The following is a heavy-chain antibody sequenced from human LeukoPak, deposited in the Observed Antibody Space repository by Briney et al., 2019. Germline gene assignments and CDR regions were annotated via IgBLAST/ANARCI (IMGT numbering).Heavy chain of an antibody. CDR2: IYYSGST. J-gene: IGHJ3*02. V-gene: IGHV4-39*07. Sequence: PSETLSLTCTVSGGSISSSSYYWGWIRQPPGKGLEWIGSIYYSGSTYYNPSLKSRVTISVDTSKNQFSLKLSSVTAADTAVYYCARIAAAGTGGSDAFDIWGQGTMVTVSS. CDR1: GGSISSSSYY. D-gene: IGHD6-13*01. CDR3: ARIAAAGTGGSDAFDI.